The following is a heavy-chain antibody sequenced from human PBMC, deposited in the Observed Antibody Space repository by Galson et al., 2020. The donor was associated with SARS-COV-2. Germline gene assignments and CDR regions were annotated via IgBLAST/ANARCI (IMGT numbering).Heavy chain of an antibody. D-gene: IGHD5-18*01. Sequence: SETLSLTCAVYGGSFSGYYWSWIRQPPGKGLEWSGEINHSGSTNYNPSLKSRVTISVDTSKNQFSLKLSSVTAADTAVYYCARGLFQVDTVEGYWGQGTLVTVSS. J-gene: IGHJ4*02. CDR2: INHSGST. V-gene: IGHV4-34*01. CDR3: ARGLFQVDTVEGY. CDR1: GGSFSGYY.